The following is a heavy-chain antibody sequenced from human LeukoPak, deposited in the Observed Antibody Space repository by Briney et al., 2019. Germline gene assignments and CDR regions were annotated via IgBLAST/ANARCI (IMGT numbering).Heavy chain of an antibody. V-gene: IGHV3-23*01. Sequence: GGSLRLSCAASGFTFGTYAMTWVRQAPGKGLEWVSVISGSGASTNYADSVKGRFIISRDNSKNTLHLQMNSLRAEDTAVYYCAKNHYSSSRDYFDYWGQGTLVTVSS. CDR2: ISGSGAST. CDR3: AKNHYSSSRDYFDY. J-gene: IGHJ4*02. D-gene: IGHD6-13*01. CDR1: GFTFGTYA.